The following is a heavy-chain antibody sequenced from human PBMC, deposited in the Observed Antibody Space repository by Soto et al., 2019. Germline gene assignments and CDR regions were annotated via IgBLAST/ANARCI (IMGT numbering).Heavy chain of an antibody. CDR2: IYYSGST. Sequence: PSETLSLTCTVSGGSISSGGYYWSWIRQHPGKGLEWIGYIYYSGSTNYNPSLKSRVTISVDTSKNQFSLKLSSVTAADTAVYYCARHPTIHDIAFDYWGQGTLVTVSS. D-gene: IGHD3-9*01. V-gene: IGHV4-61*08. CDR3: ARHPTIHDIAFDY. CDR1: GGSISSGGYY. J-gene: IGHJ4*02.